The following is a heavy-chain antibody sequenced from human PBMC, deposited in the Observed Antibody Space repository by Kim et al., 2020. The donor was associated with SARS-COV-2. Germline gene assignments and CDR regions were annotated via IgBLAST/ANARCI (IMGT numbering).Heavy chain of an antibody. D-gene: IGHD1-1*01. CDR2: VGGGGGDT. CDR1: EFTFNYYA. V-gene: IGHV3-23*01. Sequence: GGSLRLSCAGSEFTFNYYAMNWVRQAPGKGLEWVSSVGGGGGDTYYADSVKGRFTISRDNSKNTLYLQMDGLRAEDTAIYYCAKDMRGYSQPLDYWGQGTLVTVSS. CDR3: AKDMRGYSQPLDY. J-gene: IGHJ4*02.